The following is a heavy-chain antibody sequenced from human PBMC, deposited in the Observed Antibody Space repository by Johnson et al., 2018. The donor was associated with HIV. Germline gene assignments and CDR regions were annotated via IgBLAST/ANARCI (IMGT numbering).Heavy chain of an antibody. CDR2: IRYDGSNK. V-gene: IGHV3-30*02. D-gene: IGHD2-15*01. CDR3: ARSAGLLGRAFDI. Sequence: QVQLVESGGGVVQPGGSLRLSCAAPGFTFSSYGMHWVRQAPGKGLEWVAFIRYDGSNKYYADSMKGRFTISRDNSKNTLYLQMNSLRAEDTAVYYCARSAGLLGRAFDIWGQGTMVTVSS. CDR1: GFTFSSYG. J-gene: IGHJ3*02.